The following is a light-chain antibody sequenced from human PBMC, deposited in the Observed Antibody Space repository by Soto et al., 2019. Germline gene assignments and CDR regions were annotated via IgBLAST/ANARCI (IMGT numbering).Light chain of an antibody. J-gene: IGKJ1*01. CDR1: QTSSSW. CDR3: QQYDNLPWT. CDR2: DAS. V-gene: IGKV1-33*01. Sequence: DFQMTQSPSTLSGSVGDRVTITCRARQTSSSWLAWYQQKPGKAPKLLIYDASNLETGVPSRFSGSGSGTDFTFTISSLQPEDIATYYCQQYDNLPWTFGPGTKVDIK.